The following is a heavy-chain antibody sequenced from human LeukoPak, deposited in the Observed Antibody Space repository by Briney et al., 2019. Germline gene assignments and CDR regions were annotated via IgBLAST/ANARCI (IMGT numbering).Heavy chain of an antibody. J-gene: IGHJ6*03. CDR2: INPNSGGT. CDR3: ARDIVVVPAARYYYYYMDV. CDR1: GYTFTCYY. Sequence: ASVKVSCKASGYTFTCYYMHWVRQAPGQGHEWMGWINPNSGGTNYAKKFQGRVTMTRDTSISTAYMELSRLRSDDTAVYYCARDIVVVPAARYYYYYMDVWGKGTTVTVSS. V-gene: IGHV1-2*02. D-gene: IGHD2-2*01.